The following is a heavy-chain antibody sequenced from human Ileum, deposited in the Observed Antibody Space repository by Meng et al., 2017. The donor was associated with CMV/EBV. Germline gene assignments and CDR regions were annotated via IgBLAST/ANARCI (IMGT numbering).Heavy chain of an antibody. CDR1: GYTFTSHN. V-gene: IGHV7-4-1*02. D-gene: IGHD2-8*02. CDR2: ININTGHP. Sequence: QVQLVQSGAELKKPGASVKVSCKASGYTFTSHNINWLRQAPGQGLEWMGWININTGHPTYAHGFTGRFVFSLATPVSTTYLQINSIEAEDTAVYYCVSYGGVLGKFDYWGKGTLVTVSS. CDR3: VSYGGVLGKFDY. J-gene: IGHJ4*02.